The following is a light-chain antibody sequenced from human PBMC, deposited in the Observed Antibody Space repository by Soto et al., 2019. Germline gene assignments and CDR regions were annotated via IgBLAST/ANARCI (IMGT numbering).Light chain of an antibody. CDR1: QSVSSY. Sequence: EIVWTQSPATLSLSPGERATLSCRASQSVSSYLAWYQQKPGQAPRLLIYDASNRATGIPARFSGSGSGTDFTLTISSLEPEDFAVYYCQQRSTWPCTFGQGTLLEIK. J-gene: IGKJ5*01. V-gene: IGKV3-11*01. CDR3: QQRSTWPCT. CDR2: DAS.